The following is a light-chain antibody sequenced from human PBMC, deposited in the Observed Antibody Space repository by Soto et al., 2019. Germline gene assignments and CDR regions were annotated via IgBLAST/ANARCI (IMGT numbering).Light chain of an antibody. CDR2: TGS. Sequence: DIQMTQCPSYVSASVGDRVTITWRASQGIKNWLAWYQQKPGKAPNLLIYTGSSLQSGVPSRFSGSGSGTDFTLTINSLQPEDFATYYCQQAASFPITFGQGTRLEIK. CDR1: QGIKNW. CDR3: QQAASFPIT. V-gene: IGKV1-12*01. J-gene: IGKJ5*01.